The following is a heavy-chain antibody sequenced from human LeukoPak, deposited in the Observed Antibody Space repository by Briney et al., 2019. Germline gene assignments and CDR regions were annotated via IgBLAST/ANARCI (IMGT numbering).Heavy chain of an antibody. D-gene: IGHD5-18*01. CDR3: AKDLQLANPIFDY. CDR1: GFTFSSYS. J-gene: IGHJ4*02. Sequence: GGSLRLSCAASGFTFSSYSMNWVRQAPGKGLEWVSSISSSSSYIYYADSVKGRFTISRDNAKNSLYLQMNSLRAEDTAVYYCAKDLQLANPIFDYWGQGTLVTVSS. V-gene: IGHV3-21*04. CDR2: ISSSSSYI.